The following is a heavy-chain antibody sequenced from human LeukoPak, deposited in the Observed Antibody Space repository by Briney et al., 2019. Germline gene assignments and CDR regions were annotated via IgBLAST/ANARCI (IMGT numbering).Heavy chain of an antibody. V-gene: IGHV3-30*18. Sequence: GSLRLSCAASGFTFSSYGMHWVRQAPGKGLEWVAVISYDGSNKYYADSVKGRFTISRDNSKNTLYLQMNSLRAEDTAVYYRAKDLRGYYYDSSGFDYWGQGTLVTVSS. CDR3: AKDLRGYYYDSSGFDY. CDR2: ISYDGSNK. D-gene: IGHD3-22*01. CDR1: GFTFSSYG. J-gene: IGHJ4*02.